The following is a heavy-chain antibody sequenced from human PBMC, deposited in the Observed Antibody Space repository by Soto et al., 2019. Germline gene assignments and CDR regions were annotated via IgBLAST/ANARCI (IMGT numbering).Heavy chain of an antibody. Sequence: ASVKVSCKASGYTYTRYDMHWVRQAPGQRLEWMGWINAGNGNTKYSQKFQGRVTIIRDTSASTAYMELSSLRSEDTAVYYCARGPGLFWANDYWGEGTLCTVSS. D-gene: IGHD3-10*02. J-gene: IGHJ4*02. CDR3: ARGPGLFWANDY. CDR1: GYTYTRYD. V-gene: IGHV1-3*01. CDR2: INAGNGNT.